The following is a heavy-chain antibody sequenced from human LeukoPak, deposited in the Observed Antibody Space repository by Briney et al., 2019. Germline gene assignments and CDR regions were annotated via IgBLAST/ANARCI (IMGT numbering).Heavy chain of an antibody. CDR3: AREEGVNYYDLDYFDY. J-gene: IGHJ4*02. V-gene: IGHV3-48*03. CDR1: GFTFSTYE. Sequence: GGSLRLSCVGSGFTFSTYEMTWVRQAPGKGLEWVSYISSSGDTIYYADSVKGRFTISRDNAKNSLYLQMNSLRAEDTAVYYCAREEGVNYYDLDYFDYWGQGTLITVSS. CDR2: ISSSGDTI. D-gene: IGHD3-22*01.